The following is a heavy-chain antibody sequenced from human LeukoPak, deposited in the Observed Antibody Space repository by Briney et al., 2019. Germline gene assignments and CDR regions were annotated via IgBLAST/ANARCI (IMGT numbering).Heavy chain of an antibody. CDR2: IYYSGST. CDR3: AGVGIAVAGAFDY. D-gene: IGHD6-19*01. J-gene: IGHJ4*02. V-gene: IGHV4-59*01. CDR1: GGSISSYY. Sequence: TSETLSLTCTVSGGSISSYYWSWIRQPPGKGLEWIGYIYYSGSTNYNPSLKSRVTISVDTSKNQFSLKLSSVTAADTAVYYCAGVGIAVAGAFDYWGQGTLVTVSS.